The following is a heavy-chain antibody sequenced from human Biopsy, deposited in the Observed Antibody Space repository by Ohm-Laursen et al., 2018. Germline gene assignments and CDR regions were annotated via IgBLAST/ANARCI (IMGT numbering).Heavy chain of an antibody. CDR2: ISYDGSKT. Sequence: SLRLSCAASGFSFSNSGMHWVRQAPGKGLEWVAAISYDGSKTDYGDSVKGRLNISRDNSKNTLDLQMSSLRVEDTAVYFCAKDKGTFNFYYYGMDVWGQGTTVTVSS. CDR3: AKDKGTFNFYYYGMDV. D-gene: IGHD2/OR15-2a*01. J-gene: IGHJ6*02. CDR1: GFSFSNSG. V-gene: IGHV3-30*18.